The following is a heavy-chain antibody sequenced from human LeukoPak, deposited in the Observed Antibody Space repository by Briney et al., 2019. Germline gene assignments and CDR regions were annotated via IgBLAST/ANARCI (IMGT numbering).Heavy chain of an antibody. V-gene: IGHV1-46*01. J-gene: IGHJ4*02. Sequence: AASVTVSCKASGYTFTSYYMHWVRQAPGQGLEWMGVINPSTGNTDYAQEFRGRVTMTRETSTSTVYVDLTRLRSEDTAVYYCARDHGVSTGLYYFDCWGQGTLVTVSS. CDR2: INPSTGNT. D-gene: IGHD2-21*01. CDR1: GYTFTSYY. CDR3: ARDHGVSTGLYYFDC.